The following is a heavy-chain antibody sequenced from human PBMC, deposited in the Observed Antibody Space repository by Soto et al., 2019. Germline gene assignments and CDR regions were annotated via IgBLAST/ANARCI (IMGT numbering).Heavy chain of an antibody. CDR2: ISYDGSDK. V-gene: IGHV3-30*18. CDR3: AKAQRGSGTHFDY. D-gene: IGHD3-16*01. Sequence: QVQLEESGGGVVQPGRSLRLSCAASGFTFNTYGMHWVRQAPGKGLEWVAVISYDGSDKYYADSVKGRFTISRDNSKNTLYLQMSSLRAEDKAVYYCAKAQRGSGTHFDYWGQGTLVTVSS. J-gene: IGHJ4*02. CDR1: GFTFNTYG.